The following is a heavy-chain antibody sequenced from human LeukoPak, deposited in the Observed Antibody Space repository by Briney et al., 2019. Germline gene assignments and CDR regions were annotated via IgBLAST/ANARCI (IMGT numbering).Heavy chain of an antibody. D-gene: IGHD4-17*01. CDR3: ARDPEDGDYRYGMDV. Sequence: SETLSLTCTVSGGSISSGDYYWSWIRQPPGKGLEWIGYIYYSGSTYYNPSLKSRVTISVDTSKNQFSLKLSSVTAADTAVYYCARDPEDGDYRYGMDVWGQGTTVTVSS. CDR2: IYYSGST. CDR1: GGSISSGDYY. J-gene: IGHJ6*02. V-gene: IGHV4-30-4*01.